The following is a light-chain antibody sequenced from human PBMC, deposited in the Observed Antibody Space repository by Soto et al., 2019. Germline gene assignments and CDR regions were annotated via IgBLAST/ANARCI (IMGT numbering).Light chain of an antibody. V-gene: IGKV1-9*01. CDR3: QQYNSYSST. Sequence: QLTQSPSSPSTSVRARVTITCRASQGISSYLAWYQQKPGTAPKLLIYAASTLQSGVPSRCSGSGSGKDFTLTISSLQPDDFATDDGQQYNSYSSTFGQGTKVEIK. CDR2: AAS. CDR1: QGISSY. J-gene: IGKJ1*01.